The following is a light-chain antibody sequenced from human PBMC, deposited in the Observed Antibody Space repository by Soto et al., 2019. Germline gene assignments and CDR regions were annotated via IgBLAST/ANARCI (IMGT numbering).Light chain of an antibody. V-gene: IGLV1-47*01. Sequence: QSVLTQPPSASGTPGQRVTISCSGSSSNIGSKYVYWYQQLPGTVPQLLIYRNSERPSGVPDRFSASKSGTSASLAISGLRSEDEADYYCAAWDDSLSGVVFGGGTKVTVL. CDR3: AAWDDSLSGVV. CDR1: SSNIGSKY. CDR2: RNS. J-gene: IGLJ2*01.